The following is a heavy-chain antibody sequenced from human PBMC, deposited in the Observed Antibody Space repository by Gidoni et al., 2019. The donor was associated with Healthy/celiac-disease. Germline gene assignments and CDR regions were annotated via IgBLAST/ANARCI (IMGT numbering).Heavy chain of an antibody. CDR2: IYYSGST. CDR3: ARERVTTMVRGVINWFDP. CDR1: GGSISSYY. J-gene: IGHJ5*02. Sequence: QVQLQESGPGLVKPSETLSLTCTVSGGSISSYYWCWIRPPPGKGLEWIGYIYYSGSTNYNPSPKSRVTISVDTSKNQFSRKLSSVTAADTAVYYCARERVTTMVRGVINWFDPWGQGTLVTVSS. D-gene: IGHD3-10*01. V-gene: IGHV4-59*01.